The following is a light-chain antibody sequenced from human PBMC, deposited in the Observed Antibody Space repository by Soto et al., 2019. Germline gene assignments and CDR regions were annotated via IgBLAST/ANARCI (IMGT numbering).Light chain of an antibody. Sequence: DIVMTQSPDSLAVSLGERTTINCWSSQSVVSSSNNKNYSAWCQQRPGQPPKLLISWASTRNSGVPDRFSGSGSGTDFNLTISRLQAEDVAIYYCQQYYGSPLTFGGGTKVQIK. V-gene: IGKV4-1*01. CDR3: QQYYGSPLT. J-gene: IGKJ4*01. CDR2: WAS. CDR1: QSVVSSSNNKNY.